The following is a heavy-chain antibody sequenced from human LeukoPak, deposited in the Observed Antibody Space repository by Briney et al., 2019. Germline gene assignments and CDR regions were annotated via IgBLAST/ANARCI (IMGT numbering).Heavy chain of an antibody. Sequence: SQTLSLTCTVPGGSVSSGNYHWSWIRQSAGEGLEWIGRIYASGSTNYKPSLNSRVTISLDTSKNQFSLKLSSVTAADTAVYYCARASPPTVPAAQNYYFDYWGQGTLVTVSS. V-gene: IGHV4-61*02. D-gene: IGHD2-2*01. CDR2: IYASGST. J-gene: IGHJ4*02. CDR3: ARASPPTVPAAQNYYFDY. CDR1: GGSVSSGNYH.